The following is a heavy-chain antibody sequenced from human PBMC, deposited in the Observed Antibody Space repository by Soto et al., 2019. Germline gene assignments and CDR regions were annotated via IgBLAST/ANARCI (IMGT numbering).Heavy chain of an antibody. V-gene: IGHV4-34*01. CDR1: GGSFSGYY. J-gene: IGHJ6*03. D-gene: IGHD6-6*01. CDR3: ARRGGNSSSSSSYYYYYYYMDV. Sequence: SETLSLTCAVYGGSFSGYYWSWIRQPPGKGLEWIGEINHSGSTNYNPSLKSRVTISVDTSKNQFSLKLSSVTAADTAVYYCARRGGNSSSSSSYYYYYYYMDVWGKGTTGTVSS. CDR2: INHSGST.